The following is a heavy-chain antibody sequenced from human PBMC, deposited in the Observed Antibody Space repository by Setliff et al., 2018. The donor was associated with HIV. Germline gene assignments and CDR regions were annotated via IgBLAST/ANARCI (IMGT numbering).Heavy chain of an antibody. D-gene: IGHD3-3*01. V-gene: IGHV3-30*04. CDR2: ISFDGSHK. CDR1: GFAFSDFS. CDR3: AKSRTIYGEVIIQWAYMDV. Sequence: GESLKISCVASGFAFSDFSMFWARQVPGKGLEWVAVISFDGSHKYYADSLKGRFTISRDNSIDTIYLQMNSLRTEDTAVYYCAKSRTIYGEVIIQWAYMDVWGQGTTVTVSS. J-gene: IGHJ6*02.